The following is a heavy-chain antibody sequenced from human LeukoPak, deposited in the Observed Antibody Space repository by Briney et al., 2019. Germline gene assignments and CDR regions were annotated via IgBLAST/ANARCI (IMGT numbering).Heavy chain of an antibody. CDR2: ISGSGGST. CDR1: GFTFSSYA. J-gene: IGHJ4*02. CDR3: AKAPFTMVRGVTPTYFDY. D-gene: IGHD3-10*01. V-gene: IGHV3-23*01. Sequence: GGSLRLSCAASGFTFSSYAISWVRQAPGKGLEWVSAISGSGGSTYYADSVKGRFTISRDNSKNTLYLQMNSLRAEDTAVYYCAKAPFTMVRGVTPTYFDYWGQGTLVTVSS.